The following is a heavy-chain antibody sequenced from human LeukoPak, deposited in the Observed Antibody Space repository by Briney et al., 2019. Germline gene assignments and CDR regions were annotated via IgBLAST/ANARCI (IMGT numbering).Heavy chain of an antibody. V-gene: IGHV4-34*01. CDR2: INHSGST. CDR1: GGSFSGYY. D-gene: IGHD2-15*01. CDR3: ASGRRYCSGGSCYSRGGLNTNWFDP. Sequence: PSETLSLTCAVYGGSFSGYYWSWIRQPPGKGLEWIGEINHSGSTNYNPSLKSRVTISVDTSKNQFSLKLSSVTAADTAVYYCASGRRYCSGGSCYSRGGLNTNWFDPWGQGTLVTVSS. J-gene: IGHJ5*02.